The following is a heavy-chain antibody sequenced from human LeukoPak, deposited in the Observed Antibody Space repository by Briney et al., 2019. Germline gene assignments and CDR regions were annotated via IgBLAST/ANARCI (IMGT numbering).Heavy chain of an antibody. V-gene: IGHV4-39*01. J-gene: IGHJ4*02. D-gene: IGHD6-19*01. CDR3: AGQHRGSGWGTRDDY. Sequence: SETLSLTCTVSGGSFSTSSYYWGWIRQPPGKGLEWIGSIYYSGSTYYNPSLKSRVTISVDTSKNQFSLRLISVTAADTAVYYCAGQHRGSGWGTRDDYWGQGTLVTVSS. CDR1: GGSFSTSSYY. CDR2: IYYSGST.